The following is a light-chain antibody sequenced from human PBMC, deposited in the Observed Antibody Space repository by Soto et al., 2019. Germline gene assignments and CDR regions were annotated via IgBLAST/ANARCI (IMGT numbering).Light chain of an antibody. CDR2: GAS. CDR3: QRYGTSLPLT. V-gene: IGKV3-20*01. CDR1: QCVSSNY. Sequence: EIVLTQSPGTLSLSPGDRATLSCRASQCVSSNYLAWYQQKPGQAPRLLIYGASSRATGIPDRFSGSGSGTDFTLTISRLEPEDFAVYYCQRYGTSLPLTFGGGTQVDIK. J-gene: IGKJ4*01.